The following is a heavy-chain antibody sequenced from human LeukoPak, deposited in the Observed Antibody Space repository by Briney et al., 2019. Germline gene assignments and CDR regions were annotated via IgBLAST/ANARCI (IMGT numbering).Heavy chain of an antibody. CDR3: ARGDYDKYGMDV. Sequence: GGSLRLSCAASGFTFSDYYMTWIRQAPGKGLEWVSYISSSGSTTHYADSVKGRFTISRNNAKNSLFVQMSNLRAEDTAVYYCARGDYDKYGMDVWGQGTTVTVSS. CDR2: ISSSGSTT. CDR1: GFTFSDYY. J-gene: IGHJ6*02. V-gene: IGHV3-11*01.